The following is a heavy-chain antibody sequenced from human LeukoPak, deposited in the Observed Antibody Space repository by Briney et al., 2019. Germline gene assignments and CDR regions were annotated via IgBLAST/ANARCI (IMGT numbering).Heavy chain of an antibody. CDR1: GFTFSSYE. CDR3: ARDHPRKDYGDY. V-gene: IGHV3-48*03. J-gene: IGHJ4*02. Sequence: GGSLRLSCAASGFTFSSYEMNWVRQAPGKGLEGVSYISSSGSTIYYAHSVKGRFTISRDNAKNSLYLQMNSLRGEDTGVYYCARDHPRKDYGDYWGQGPLVSVSS. CDR2: ISSSGSTI.